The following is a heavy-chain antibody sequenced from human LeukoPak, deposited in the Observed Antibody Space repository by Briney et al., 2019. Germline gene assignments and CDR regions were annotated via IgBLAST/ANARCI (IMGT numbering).Heavy chain of an antibody. CDR2: MNPNSGNT. CDR1: GYTFTSYD. CDR3: ARGSGWNFKRAGPNWFDP. J-gene: IGHJ5*02. V-gene: IGHV1-8*03. Sequence: ASVKVSCKASGYTFTSYDINWVRQATGQGLEWMGWMNPNSGNTGYAQKFQGRVTITRNTSISTAYMELSSLRSEDTAVYYCARGSGWNFKRAGPNWFDPWGQGTLVTVSS. D-gene: IGHD1-7*01.